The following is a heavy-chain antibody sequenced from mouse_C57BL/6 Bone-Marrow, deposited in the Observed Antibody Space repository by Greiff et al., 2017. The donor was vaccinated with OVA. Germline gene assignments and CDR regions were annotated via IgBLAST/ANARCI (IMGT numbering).Heavy chain of an antibody. CDR3: ARPLDYYGSSYWYFDV. CDR1: GYTFTDYY. J-gene: IGHJ1*03. D-gene: IGHD1-1*01. Sequence: VQLQQSGPELVKPGALVKISCKASGYTFTDYYMNWVKQSPGKSLEWIGDINPNNGGTSYNQKFKGKATLTVDKSSSTAYMELRSLTSEDSAVYYCARPLDYYGSSYWYFDVWGTGTTVTVSS. CDR2: INPNNGGT. V-gene: IGHV1-26*01.